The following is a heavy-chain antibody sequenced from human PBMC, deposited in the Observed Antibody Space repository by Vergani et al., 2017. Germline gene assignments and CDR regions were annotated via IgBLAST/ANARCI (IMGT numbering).Heavy chain of an antibody. CDR1: GGTFSSYA. CDR3: ARGGCSSPSCYTGYFQH. CDR2: IIPIFGTA. D-gene: IGHD2-2*01. Sequence: QVQLVQSGAEVKKPGSSVKVSCKASGGTFSSYAISWVRQAPGQGLEWMGGIIPIFGTANYAQKFQGRVTITADKSTSTAYMGLSSLRSEDTAVYYCARGGCSSPSCYTGYFQHWGQGTLVTVSS. J-gene: IGHJ1*01. V-gene: IGHV1-69*06.